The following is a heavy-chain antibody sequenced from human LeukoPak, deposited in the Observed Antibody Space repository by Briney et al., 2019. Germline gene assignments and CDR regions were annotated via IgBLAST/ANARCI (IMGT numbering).Heavy chain of an antibody. CDR3: AREGPGIAAPSYFDY. Sequence: PGGSLRLSCAASGFTFSSYAMHWVRQAPGKGLEWVAVISYDGSNKYYADSVEGRFTISRDNSKNTLYLQMNSLRAEDTAVYYCAREGPGIAAPSYFDYWGQGTLVTVSS. J-gene: IGHJ4*02. CDR1: GFTFSSYA. D-gene: IGHD6-6*01. CDR2: ISYDGSNK. V-gene: IGHV3-30-3*01.